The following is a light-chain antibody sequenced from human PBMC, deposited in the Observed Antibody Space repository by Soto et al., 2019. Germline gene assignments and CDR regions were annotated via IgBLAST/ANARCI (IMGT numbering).Light chain of an antibody. CDR2: EDS. Sequence: NFMLTQPHSVSESPGKTVTISGTGSGGRIASNYVQWYQQRPGSAPTTVIFEDSQRPSGVPDRFSGSIDSSSNSASLTISGLRTEDEADYYCQSYDSNNHVVFGGGTKVTVL. J-gene: IGLJ2*01. CDR3: QSYDSNNHVV. CDR1: GGRIASNY. V-gene: IGLV6-57*02.